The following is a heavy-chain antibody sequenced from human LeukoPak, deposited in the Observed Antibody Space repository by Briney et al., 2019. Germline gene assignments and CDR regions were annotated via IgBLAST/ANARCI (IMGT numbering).Heavy chain of an antibody. CDR2: IYQSGST. Sequence: SRTLSLTCAVSGGSISSGSYSWTCIRHPPGKGLEWLGYIYQSGSTYYNPSLNSRLTMSVDRSRNQFSLKLTSVTAADTAVYYCARSSLLQGVDYWGQGTLVTVAS. D-gene: IGHD3-22*01. V-gene: IGHV4-30-2*01. CDR1: GGSISSGSYS. J-gene: IGHJ4*02. CDR3: ARSSLLQGVDY.